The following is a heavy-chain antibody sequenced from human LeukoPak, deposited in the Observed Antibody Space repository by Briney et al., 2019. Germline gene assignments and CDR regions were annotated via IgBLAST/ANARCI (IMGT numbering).Heavy chain of an antibody. CDR2: ISGSGGNT. V-gene: IGHV3-23*01. CDR3: YSSSWYGDY. D-gene: IGHD6-13*01. Sequence: GGSLRLSCAASGFTFRRYGMSWVRQAPGKGLEWVSAISGSGGNTFYADSVKGRFTISRDNSKNTLYLQMNSLRAEDTAVYYCYSSSWYGDYWGQGTLVTVSS. CDR1: GFTFRRYG. J-gene: IGHJ4*02.